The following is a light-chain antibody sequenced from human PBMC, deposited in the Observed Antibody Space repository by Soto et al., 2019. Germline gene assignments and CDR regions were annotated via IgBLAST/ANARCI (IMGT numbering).Light chain of an antibody. Sequence: DIQMTQSPSTLSASVGDRVSITCRASQSITDWLAWYQQKPGKAPKLLIYKASGLESGVPSRFSGSGYGTEFTLTISSLQSDDSATYYCQQYNTYPLTFGGGTKVEIK. CDR3: QQYNTYPLT. J-gene: IGKJ4*01. CDR1: QSITDW. V-gene: IGKV1-5*03. CDR2: KAS.